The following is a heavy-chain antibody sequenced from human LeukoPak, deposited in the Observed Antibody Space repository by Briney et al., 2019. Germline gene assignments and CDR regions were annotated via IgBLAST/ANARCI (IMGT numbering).Heavy chain of an antibody. CDR3: ARGRATSSWQAYNWFDP. CDR2: IYTSGST. J-gene: IGHJ5*02. V-gene: IGHV4-4*07. D-gene: IGHD6-13*01. Sequence: PSETLSLTCTVSGGSISSYYWSWIRQPAGKGLEWLGRIYTSGSTNYNPSLKSRVTMSVDTSKNQFSLKLSSVTAADTAVYYCARGRATSSWQAYNWFDPWGQGTLVTVSS. CDR1: GGSISSYY.